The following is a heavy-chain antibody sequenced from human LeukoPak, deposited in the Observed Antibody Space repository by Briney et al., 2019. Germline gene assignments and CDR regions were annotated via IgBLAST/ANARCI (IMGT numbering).Heavy chain of an antibody. CDR3: AKTQGFFDH. J-gene: IGHJ4*02. CDR2: ISDGGDTT. V-gene: IGHV3-23*01. CDR1: GFTFSNNG. Sequence: PGGSLRLSCAASGFTFSNNGMTWDRQAPGKGMEWVTGISDGGDTTYDAGSVKGRFTVSRDNSKNILYLQMNSLRAEDTAIYYCAKTQGFFDHWGQGSLVTVSS.